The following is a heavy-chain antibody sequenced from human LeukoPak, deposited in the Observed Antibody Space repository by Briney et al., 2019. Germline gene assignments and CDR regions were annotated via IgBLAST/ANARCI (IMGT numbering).Heavy chain of an antibody. Sequence: GGSLRLSCAASGFTFSSYAMHWVRQAPGKGLEWVAVISYDGSNKYYADSVKGRFTISRDNSKKTLYLQMNSQRAEDTAVYYCAKLTGGYSYGYLGVDAFNIWGQGTMVTVSS. J-gene: IGHJ3*02. V-gene: IGHV3-30*01. CDR3: AKLTGGYSYGYLGVDAFNI. CDR1: GFTFSSYA. D-gene: IGHD5-18*01. CDR2: ISYDGSNK.